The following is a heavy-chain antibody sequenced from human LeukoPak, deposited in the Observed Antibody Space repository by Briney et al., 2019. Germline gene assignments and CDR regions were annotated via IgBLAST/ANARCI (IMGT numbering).Heavy chain of an antibody. CDR3: ARQTSGYYVDY. D-gene: IGHD3-22*01. V-gene: IGHV4-39*01. J-gene: IGHJ4*02. CDR1: GXSISSSSYY. CDR2: IYYSGST. Sequence: SETLSLTCTVSGXSISSSSYYWGWIRQPPGKGLEWVGFIYYSGSTYYNPSLKSRVTISVDTSKNQFSLKLSSVTAADTAVYYCARQTSGYYVDYWGQGILVTVSS.